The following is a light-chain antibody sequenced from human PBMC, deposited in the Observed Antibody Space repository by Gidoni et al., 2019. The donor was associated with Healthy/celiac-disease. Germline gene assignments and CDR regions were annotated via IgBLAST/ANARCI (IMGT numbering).Light chain of an antibody. V-gene: IGKV3-15*01. CDR2: GAS. J-gene: IGKJ5*01. Sequence: EIVMAQSPATLSVSRGERATLSCRASQSDSSHLAWYEQKPGQAPRLLSDGASTRAPGIPARFSGSGSGTEFTLTISSLQSEDFAVYYCQKYNNWPLTFGQXTRLEIK. CDR3: QKYNNWPLT. CDR1: QSDSSH.